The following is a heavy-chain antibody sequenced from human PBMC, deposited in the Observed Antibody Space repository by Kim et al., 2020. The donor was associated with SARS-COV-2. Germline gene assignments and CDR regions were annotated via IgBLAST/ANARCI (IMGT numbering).Heavy chain of an antibody. D-gene: IGHD3-10*01. Sequence: GGSLRLSCAASGFTFSRYWMSWVRQAPGKGLEWVATMRQDGSGNFYVDSVRGRFTMSRDNTKNSVFLQMNSLRAEDTAVYYCARSISYTEAPRIGVYFYHWGQGTLVTVSS. J-gene: IGHJ1*01. V-gene: IGHV3-7*01. CDR1: GFTFSRYW. CDR2: MRQDGSGN. CDR3: ARSISYTEAPRIGVYFYH.